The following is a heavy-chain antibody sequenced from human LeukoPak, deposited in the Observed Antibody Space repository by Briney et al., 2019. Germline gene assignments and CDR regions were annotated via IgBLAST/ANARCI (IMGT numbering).Heavy chain of an antibody. CDR3: ARGQGYSYGYGPYYYYMDV. J-gene: IGHJ6*03. V-gene: IGHV4-34*01. CDR2: INHSGST. CDR1: GGSFSGYY. D-gene: IGHD5-18*01. Sequence: SETLSLTCDVYGGSFSGYYWSWIRQPPGKGLEWIGEINHSGSTNYNPSLKSRVTISLDTSKNQFSLKLSSVTAADTAVYYCARGQGYSYGYGPYYYYMDVWGKGTTVTVSS.